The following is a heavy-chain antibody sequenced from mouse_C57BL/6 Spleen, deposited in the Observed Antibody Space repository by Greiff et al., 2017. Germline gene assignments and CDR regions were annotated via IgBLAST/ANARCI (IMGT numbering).Heavy chain of an antibody. CDR3: AIGSYARDY. Sequence: DVKLVESGGGLVKPGGSLKLSCAASGFTFSDYGMHWVRQAPEKGLEWVAYISSGSSTIYYADTVKGRFTISRDNAKNTLFLQMTSLRSEDTAMYYCAIGSYARDYWGQGTSVTVSS. CDR2: ISSGSSTI. CDR1: GFTFSDYG. V-gene: IGHV5-17*01. J-gene: IGHJ4*01.